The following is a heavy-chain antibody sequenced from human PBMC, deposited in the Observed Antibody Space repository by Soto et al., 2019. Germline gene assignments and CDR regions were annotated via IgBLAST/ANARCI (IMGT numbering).Heavy chain of an antibody. D-gene: IGHD1-1*01. J-gene: IGHJ4*02. Sequence: QVHLVQSGAEVKKPGASVKVSCKASGYTFTSYGITWVRQAPGQGLEWMGWISAHNGNTDHAQKLQVIVIVPRDTSPSTAYVELRGRRSDDRGVYYCARGGYGDYWGQGAVVTVSS. V-gene: IGHV1-18*01. CDR2: ISAHNGNT. CDR1: GYTFTSYG. CDR3: ARGGYGDY.